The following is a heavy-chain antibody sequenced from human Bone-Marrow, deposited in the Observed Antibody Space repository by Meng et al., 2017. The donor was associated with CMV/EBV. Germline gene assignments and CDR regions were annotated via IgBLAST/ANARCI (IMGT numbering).Heavy chain of an antibody. J-gene: IGHJ4*02. CDR1: GYTFTSYD. CDR2: INPNSGGT. CDR3: ARDSSDYEFWNGNYYFDY. V-gene: IGHV1-2*02. Sequence: ASVKVSCKASGYTFTSYDINWVRQATGQGLEWMGWINPNSGGTNYAQKFQGRVTMTRDTSNSPAYMELSRLRSDDTAVYYCARDSSDYEFWNGNYYFDYWGQGTLVTVSS. D-gene: IGHD3-3*01.